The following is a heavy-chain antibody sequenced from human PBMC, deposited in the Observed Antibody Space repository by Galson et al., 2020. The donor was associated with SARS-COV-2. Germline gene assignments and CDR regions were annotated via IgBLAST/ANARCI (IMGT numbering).Heavy chain of an antibody. CDR2: INNGYGRSK. D-gene: IGHD5-12*01. J-gene: IGHJ3*02. CDR3: ARDPFSGYDFQDGLDI. V-gene: IGHV3-21*06. Sequence: ESLKISCLASGFTFTTFGFNWVRQAPGKGQGWVGSINNGYGRSKNHADSVRGRFTVSRDNAKNSLYLEMNSLRGDDTGVYYCARDPFSGYDFQDGLDIWGQGTMVTVSS. CDR1: GFTFTTFG.